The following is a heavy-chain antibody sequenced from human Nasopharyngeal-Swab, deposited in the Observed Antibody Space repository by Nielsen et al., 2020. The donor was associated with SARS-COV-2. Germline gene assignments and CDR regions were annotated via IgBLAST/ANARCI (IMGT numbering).Heavy chain of an antibody. J-gene: IGHJ4*02. V-gene: IGHV3-30-3*01. CDR1: GFTFSSYA. CDR2: ISYDGSNK. D-gene: IGHD7-27*01. CDR3: ARDLGRESDY. Sequence: GGSLRLSCAASGFTFSSYAMHWVRQAPGKGLEWVAVISYDGSNKYYADSVKGRFTISRDNSKNTLYLQMNSLRVEDTAVYYCARDLGRESDYWGQGTLVTVSS.